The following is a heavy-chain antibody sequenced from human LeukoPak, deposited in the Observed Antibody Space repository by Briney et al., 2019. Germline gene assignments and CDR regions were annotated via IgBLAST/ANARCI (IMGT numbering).Heavy chain of an antibody. J-gene: IGHJ4*02. CDR3: ARGVGYCSGGSCYLGGENFDY. V-gene: IGHV3-33*01. Sequence: GGSRTLSWAASGFTLSIYGVQWVRQAPGKVLGWVAVICSDGHNKYYADSVKGRFTISRDNSKNTLYLQMNSLRAEDTAVYYCARGVGYCSGGSCYLGGENFDYWGQGTLVTVSS. CDR1: GFTLSIYG. D-gene: IGHD2-15*01. CDR2: ICSDGHNK.